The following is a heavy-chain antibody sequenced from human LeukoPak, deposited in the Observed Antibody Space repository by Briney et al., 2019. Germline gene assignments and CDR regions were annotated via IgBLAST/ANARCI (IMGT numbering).Heavy chain of an antibody. J-gene: IGHJ3*02. CDR3: ARTYYDFWSGYFHTQKSGAFDI. V-gene: IGHV3-48*03. CDR1: GFTFSSYE. D-gene: IGHD3-3*01. CDR2: ISSSGSTI. Sequence: GGSPRLSCAASGFTFSSYEMNWVRQAPGKGLEWVSYISSSGSTIYYADSVKGRFTISRDDAKNSLYLQMNSLRAEDTAVYYCARTYYDFWSGYFHTQKSGAFDIWGQGTMVTVSS.